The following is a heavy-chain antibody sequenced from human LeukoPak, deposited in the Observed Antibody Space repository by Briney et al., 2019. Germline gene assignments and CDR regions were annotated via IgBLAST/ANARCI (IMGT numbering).Heavy chain of an antibody. CDR2: ISSGGGSI. CDR1: EFTFSNYA. D-gene: IGHD6-6*01. Sequence: GGSLRLSCAASEFTFSNYAMNWVRQAPGKRPEWVSGISSGGGSIYYADSVKGRFTISRDNSKNTLYLQMNSLRAEDTAVYYCASSPLAARPKLDYWGQGTLVTVAS. V-gene: IGHV3-23*01. J-gene: IGHJ4*02. CDR3: ASSPLAARPKLDY.